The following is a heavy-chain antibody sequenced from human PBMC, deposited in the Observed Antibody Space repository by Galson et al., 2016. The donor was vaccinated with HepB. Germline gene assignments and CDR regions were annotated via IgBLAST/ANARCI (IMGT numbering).Heavy chain of an antibody. D-gene: IGHD2-15*01. V-gene: IGHV4-59*01. CDR1: GGSITSDY. CDR3: ARKPYCSGADCANYYYYYAMDV. J-gene: IGHJ6*02. CDR2: IYHSGST. Sequence: SETLSLTCTVSGGSITSDYWSWIRQPPGKRLEWIGYIYHSGSTNCNPSLKSRVTISIDTSKTRISLRLTSVTAADTAVYYRARKPYCSGADCANYYYYYAMDVWGQGTTVTVSS.